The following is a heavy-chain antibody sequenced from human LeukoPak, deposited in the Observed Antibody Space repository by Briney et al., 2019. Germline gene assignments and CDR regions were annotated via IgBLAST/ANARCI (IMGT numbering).Heavy chain of an antibody. J-gene: IGHJ4*02. V-gene: IGHV3-66*01. D-gene: IGHD4-17*01. CDR3: ARAMTTVTTGKNY. CDR2: IYSGGST. Sequence: GGSLRLSCAASGFTVSSNYMSWVRQAPGKGLEWVSVIYSGGSTYYADSVKGRFTISRDNSKNTLYLQMNSLRAEDTAVYYCARAMTTVTTGKNYWGQGTLVTVSS. CDR1: GFTVSSNY.